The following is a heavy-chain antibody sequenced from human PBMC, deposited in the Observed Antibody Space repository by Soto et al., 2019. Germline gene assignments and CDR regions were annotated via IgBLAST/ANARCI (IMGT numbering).Heavy chain of an antibody. Sequence: LSLTCTVSGGSISSSSYYWGWIRQPPGKGLEWTGSIYYSGSTYYNPSLKSRVTISVDTSKNQFSLKLSSVTAADTAVYYCARSGVGGVVIIPNWFDPWGQGTLVTVSS. D-gene: IGHD3-3*01. V-gene: IGHV4-39*01. CDR1: GGSISSSSYY. CDR2: IYYSGST. CDR3: ARSGVGGVVIIPNWFDP. J-gene: IGHJ5*02.